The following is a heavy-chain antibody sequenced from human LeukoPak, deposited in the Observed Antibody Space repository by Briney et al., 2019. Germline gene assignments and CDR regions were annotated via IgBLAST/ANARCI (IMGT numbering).Heavy chain of an antibody. CDR3: ARDYFDTSGYSFDY. J-gene: IGHJ4*02. Sequence: GGSLRLSCAASGFTFSSYSMNWVGQAPGKGLEWVSYISSSSSTIYYADSVKGRFTISRDNAKNSLYMQMNSLRDEDTAVYYCARDYFDTSGYSFDYWGQGTLVTVSS. D-gene: IGHD3-22*01. V-gene: IGHV3-48*02. CDR1: GFTFSSYS. CDR2: ISSSSSTI.